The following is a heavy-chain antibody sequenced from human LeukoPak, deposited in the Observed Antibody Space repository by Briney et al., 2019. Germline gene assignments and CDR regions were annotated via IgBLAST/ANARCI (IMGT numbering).Heavy chain of an antibody. V-gene: IGHV3-9*01. Sequence: GGSLRLSCAASGFKFDDYAMHWVRQAPGMGLEWVAGIGWNSNTVGYADSVRGRFTIRRDNAKNSLFLQMNSLRPEDTAMYYCTKSKDYGDYWFDPWGQGTRVTVSS. J-gene: IGHJ5*02. CDR2: IGWNSNTV. D-gene: IGHD4-17*01. CDR3: TKSKDYGDYWFDP. CDR1: GFKFDDYA.